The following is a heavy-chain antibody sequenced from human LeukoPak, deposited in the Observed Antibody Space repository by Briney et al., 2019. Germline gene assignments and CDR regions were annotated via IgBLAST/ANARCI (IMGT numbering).Heavy chain of an antibody. CDR3: ARDRLTNDAFDI. J-gene: IGHJ3*02. D-gene: IGHD2-8*01. V-gene: IGHV3-74*01. CDR2: IHSDGTGT. CDR1: GFTFTSYW. Sequence: PWRSLRLSCAASGFTFTSYWMNWVRQAPGNGLVFVSRIHSDGTGTSDADFVKGRFTISRDNSKNTLYLQMNSLRAEDTAMYYCARDRLTNDAFDIWGQGTMVTVSS.